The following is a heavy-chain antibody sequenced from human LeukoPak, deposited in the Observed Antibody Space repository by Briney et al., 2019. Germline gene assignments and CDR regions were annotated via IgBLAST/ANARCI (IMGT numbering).Heavy chain of an antibody. J-gene: IGHJ4*02. CDR1: GFTFSSHW. CDR2: ISPDGSTT. Sequence: GGSLRHSCAASGFTFSSHWMHWVRQAPGKGLVWATVISPDGSTTNYAEPVKGRFTISRDNAKNTLYLQMNSLRAEDTAVYYCARPVGTTVSVDYWGQGTLVTVSS. D-gene: IGHD1-26*01. V-gene: IGHV3-74*01. CDR3: ARPVGTTVSVDY.